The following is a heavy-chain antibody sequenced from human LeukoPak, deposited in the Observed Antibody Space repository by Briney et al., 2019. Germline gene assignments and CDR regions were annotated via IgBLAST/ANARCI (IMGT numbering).Heavy chain of an antibody. J-gene: IGHJ2*01. CDR1: GGSISSGGYY. D-gene: IGHD6-13*01. CDR2: IYHSGST. Sequence: SQTLSLTCTVSGGSISSGGYYWSWIRQPPGKGLEWIGYIYHSGSTNYNPSLKSRVTISVDTSKNQFSLKLSSVTAADTAVYYCARGDSRYSSSWWGRYFDLWGRGTLVTVSS. CDR3: ARGDSRYSSSWWGRYFDL. V-gene: IGHV4-30-2*01.